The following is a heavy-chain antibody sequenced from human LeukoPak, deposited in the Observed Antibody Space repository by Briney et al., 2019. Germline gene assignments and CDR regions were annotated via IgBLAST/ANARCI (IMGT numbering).Heavy chain of an antibody. Sequence: GASVKVSCKASGYTFTGYYMHWVRRAPGQGLEWMGWINPNSGGTNYAQKFQGRVTMTRYTSISTAYMELSRLRSDDTAVYYCARDREDVAADYYYYMDVWGKGTTVTVSS. CDR1: GYTFTGYY. J-gene: IGHJ6*03. D-gene: IGHD6-13*01. V-gene: IGHV1-2*02. CDR3: ARDREDVAADYYYYMDV. CDR2: INPNSGGT.